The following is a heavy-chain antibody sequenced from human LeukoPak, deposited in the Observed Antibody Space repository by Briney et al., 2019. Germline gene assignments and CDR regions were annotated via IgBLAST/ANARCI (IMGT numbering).Heavy chain of an antibody. CDR3: ARDLNWGQVDY. CDR2: INGDGSAT. CDR1: GFTFSGHW. J-gene: IGHJ4*02. V-gene: IGHV3-74*01. D-gene: IGHD7-27*01. Sequence: GGSLRLSCAASGFTFSGHWMYWLRQAPGKGLAWVSRINGDGSATNYAGSMKGRFTISRDNARNIVYLQMNSLREDDTAVYYCARDLNWGQVDYWGQGALVTVSS.